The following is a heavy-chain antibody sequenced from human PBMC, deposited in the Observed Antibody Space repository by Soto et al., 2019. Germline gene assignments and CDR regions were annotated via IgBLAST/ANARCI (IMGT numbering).Heavy chain of an antibody. CDR1: GFTVSSNY. CDR2: IYSGGST. CDR3: ARDVVDSSGYYYCDY. J-gene: IGHJ4*02. Sequence: EVQLVETGGGLIQPGGSLRLSCAASGFTVSSNYMSWVRQAPGKGLEWVSVIYSGGSTYYADSVKGRFTISRDNSKNTLYLQMNSLRAEDTAVYYCARDVVDSSGYYYCDYWGQGTLVTVSS. D-gene: IGHD3-22*01. V-gene: IGHV3-53*02.